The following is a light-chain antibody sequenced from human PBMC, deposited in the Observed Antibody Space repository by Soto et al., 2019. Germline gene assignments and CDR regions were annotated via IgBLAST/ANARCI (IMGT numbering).Light chain of an antibody. Sequence: EIVMTQSPATLSVSPGERATLSCRADQNIYNNFAWYQQKPGQAPRLLIYHASSRATGIPARFSGSGSGTDFTLTITSLQSEDFAVYYCQQYNNWPLTFGGGTKVEIK. CDR1: QNIYNN. CDR2: HAS. V-gene: IGKV3-15*01. J-gene: IGKJ4*01. CDR3: QQYNNWPLT.